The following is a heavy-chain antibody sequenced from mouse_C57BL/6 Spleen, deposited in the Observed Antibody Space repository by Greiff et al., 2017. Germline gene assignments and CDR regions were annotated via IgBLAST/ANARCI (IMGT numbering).Heavy chain of an antibody. CDR1: GYTFTDYN. Sequence: EVQLQQSGPELVKPGASVKIPCKASGYTFTDYNMDWVKQSPGKSLEWIGDINPNNGGTISNQKFKGKATLTVDYTSTPANMALRRRTSENTAVYYCASLSGYDGAWFAYWGPGTLVTVSA. D-gene: IGHD2-2*01. CDR2: INPNNGGT. V-gene: IGHV1-18*01. CDR3: ASLSGYDGAWFAY. J-gene: IGHJ3*01.